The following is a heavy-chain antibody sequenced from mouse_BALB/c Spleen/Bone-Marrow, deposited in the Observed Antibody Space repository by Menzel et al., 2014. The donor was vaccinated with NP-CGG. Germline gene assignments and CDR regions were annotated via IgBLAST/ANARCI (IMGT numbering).Heavy chain of an antibody. V-gene: IGHV1-18*01. CDR2: INPNNGGT. Sequence: EVHLVESGPELVKPGASVKISCKTSGYTFTEYTMHWVKQSHGKSLEWIGDINPNNGGTRYNQKFKGKTTLTVDKSSSTAYMELRSLTSEDSAVYYCARWITTDYYAMDYWGQGTSVTVSS. CDR1: GYTFTEYT. CDR3: ARWITTDYYAMDY. D-gene: IGHD2-4*01. J-gene: IGHJ4*01.